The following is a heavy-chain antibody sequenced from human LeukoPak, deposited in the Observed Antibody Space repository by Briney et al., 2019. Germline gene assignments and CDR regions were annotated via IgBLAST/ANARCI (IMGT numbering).Heavy chain of an antibody. D-gene: IGHD2-2*01. Sequence: EASVTVSCKASGYTFTGYYIHWVRQAPGQGLEWMGWINPNSGGTNYAQKFQGRVTMTKDTSISTAYMELSRLKSDDTAVYYCARGCVVVPAAMSYWGQGTLVTVSS. CDR3: ARGCVVVPAAMSY. CDR1: GYTFTGYY. CDR2: INPNSGGT. V-gene: IGHV1-2*02. J-gene: IGHJ4*02.